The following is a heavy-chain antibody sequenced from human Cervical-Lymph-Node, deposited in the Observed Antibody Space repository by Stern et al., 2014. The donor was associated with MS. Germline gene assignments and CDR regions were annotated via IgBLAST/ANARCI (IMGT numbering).Heavy chain of an antibody. CDR2: ISDSSSST. Sequence: MQLVESGGALVKPGGSLRLSCAASGFTFSDYYMTWIRQAPGKGLEWVSYISDSSSSTNYADSVKGRFTISRDNAKNSLYLQMNSLRAEDTAVYYCGRSASEIGYWGQGTRVTVSS. CDR3: GRSASEIGY. V-gene: IGHV3-11*06. CDR1: GFTFSDYY. D-gene: IGHD2-2*01. J-gene: IGHJ4*02.